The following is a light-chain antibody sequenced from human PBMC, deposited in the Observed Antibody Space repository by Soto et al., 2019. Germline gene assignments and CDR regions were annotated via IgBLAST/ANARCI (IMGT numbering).Light chain of an antibody. J-gene: IGKJ1*01. CDR1: QTVSTF. CDR3: QQRSGWPT. V-gene: IGKV3-11*01. Sequence: IVLTQSPGTLSLSPGDRATLSCRASQTVSTFLAWYQQKPGQAPRLIVYDASKRAPGIPARFIGSGSGTDFTLTVSSLEPEDFALYYCQQRSGWPTFGQGTKVDIK. CDR2: DAS.